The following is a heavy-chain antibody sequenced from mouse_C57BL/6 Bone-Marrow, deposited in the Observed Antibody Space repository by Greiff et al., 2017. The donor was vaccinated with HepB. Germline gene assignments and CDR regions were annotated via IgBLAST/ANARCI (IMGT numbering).Heavy chain of an antibody. J-gene: IGHJ4*01. CDR3: ARALLRLVATSGMDY. CDR1: GYTFTDYN. V-gene: IGHV1-18*01. Sequence: VQLQQSGPELVKPGASVKIPCKASGYTFTDYNMDWVKQSHGKSLEWIGDINPNNGGTIYNQKFKGKATLTVDKSSSTAYMELRSLTSEDTAVYYCARALLRLVATSGMDYWGQGTSVTVSS. CDR2: INPNNGGT. D-gene: IGHD1-1*01.